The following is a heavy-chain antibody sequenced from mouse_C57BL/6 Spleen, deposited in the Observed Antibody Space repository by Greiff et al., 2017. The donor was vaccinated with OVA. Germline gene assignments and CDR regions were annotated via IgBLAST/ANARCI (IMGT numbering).Heavy chain of an antibody. J-gene: IGHJ1*03. CDR3: ARSLYYYGSSPSYWYFDV. V-gene: IGHV1-76*01. Sequence: VQLQQSGAELVRPGASVKLSCKASGYTFTDYYINWVKQRPGQGLEWIARIYPGSGNTYYNEKFKGKATLTAEKSSSTAYMQLSSLTSEDSAVYFCARSLYYYGSSPSYWYFDVWGTGTTVTVSS. CDR2: IYPGSGNT. D-gene: IGHD1-1*01. CDR1: GYTFTDYY.